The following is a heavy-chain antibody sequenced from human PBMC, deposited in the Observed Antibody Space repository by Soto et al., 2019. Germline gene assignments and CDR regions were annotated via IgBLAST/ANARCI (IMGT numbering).Heavy chain of an antibody. CDR2: INPNSGGT. CDR3: ARHRFLEYSNTYYYYGIDV. Sequence: QVQLVQSGAEVKKPGASVKVSCKASGYTFTGYYMHWVRQAPGQGLEWMGWINPNSGGTNYAQKFQGWVTMTRDTSISTAYMELSRLRSDDTAVYYCARHRFLEYSNTYYYYGIDVWGQGTTVTVSS. V-gene: IGHV1-2*04. D-gene: IGHD6-6*01. J-gene: IGHJ6*02. CDR1: GYTFTGYY.